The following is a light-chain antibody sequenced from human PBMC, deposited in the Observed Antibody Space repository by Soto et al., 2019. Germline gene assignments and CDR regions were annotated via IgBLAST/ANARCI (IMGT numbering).Light chain of an antibody. CDR1: QTVSSSF. CDR3: HQYYSSPPT. CDR2: GSS. V-gene: IGKV3-20*01. J-gene: IGKJ4*01. Sequence: EIVLTQSPGTLSVSPGERATVSCRASQTVSSSFLAWYQQKVGQAPRLLIYGSSTRATGIPDRFSGSGSGTDFTLTIDRLEPEDFAVYYCHQYYSSPPTFGGGTKVEIK.